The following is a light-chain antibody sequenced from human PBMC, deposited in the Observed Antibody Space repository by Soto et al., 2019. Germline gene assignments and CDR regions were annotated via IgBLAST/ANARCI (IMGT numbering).Light chain of an antibody. V-gene: IGLV3-21*02. Sequence: SYELTQPPSVSVAPGQTARITCGGNNIRTKSVHWYQQKPGQAPVLVVCDDSDRPSGIPERFSGSNSGNTATLTVSRVEAGDEADYFCQVWDSGSEHYVFGAGTKVTVL. CDR3: QVWDSGSEHYV. CDR1: NIRTKS. CDR2: DDS. J-gene: IGLJ1*01.